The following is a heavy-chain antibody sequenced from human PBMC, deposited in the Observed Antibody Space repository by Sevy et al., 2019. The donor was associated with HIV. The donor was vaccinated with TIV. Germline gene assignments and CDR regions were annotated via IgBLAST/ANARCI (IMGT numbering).Heavy chain of an antibody. J-gene: IGHJ6*02. V-gene: IGHV3-21*01. CDR3: ARDLVADIVVVVAADINYYYYGMDV. D-gene: IGHD2-15*01. Sequence: GGSLRLSCAASGFTFSSYSMNWVRQAPGKGLEWVSSISSSSSYIYHADSVKGRFTISRDNAKNSLYLQMNSLRAEDTAVYYCARDLVADIVVVVAADINYYYYGMDVWGQGTTVTVSS. CDR2: ISSSSSYI. CDR1: GFTFSSYS.